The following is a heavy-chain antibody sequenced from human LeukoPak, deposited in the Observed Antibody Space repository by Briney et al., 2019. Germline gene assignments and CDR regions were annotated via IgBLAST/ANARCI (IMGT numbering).Heavy chain of an antibody. Sequence: GGSLRLSCAASGFTFNNYAMSWVRQAPGKGLEWVSGITGSGGSTYYADSVKGRFAISRDNSKNTLYLQMNSLRAEDTAVYYCAKFGESSSYYYYYYYMDVWAKGPRSPSP. CDR1: GFTFNNYA. J-gene: IGHJ6*03. CDR2: ITGSGGST. V-gene: IGHV3-23*01. CDR3: AKFGESSSYYYYYYYMDV. D-gene: IGHD3-22*01.